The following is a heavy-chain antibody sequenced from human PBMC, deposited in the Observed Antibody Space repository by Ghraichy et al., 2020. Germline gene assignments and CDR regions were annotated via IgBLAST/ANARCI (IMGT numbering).Heavy chain of an antibody. CDR2: ISYDGSNK. Sequence: GSLNISCAASGFTFSSYGMHWVRQAPGKGLEWVAVISYDGSNKYYADSVKGRFTISRDNSKNTLYLQMNSLRAEDTAVYYCASSSGKGVYWGQGTLVTVSS. CDR3: ASSSGKGVY. CDR1: GFTFSSYG. D-gene: IGHD3-22*01. J-gene: IGHJ4*02. V-gene: IGHV3-30*03.